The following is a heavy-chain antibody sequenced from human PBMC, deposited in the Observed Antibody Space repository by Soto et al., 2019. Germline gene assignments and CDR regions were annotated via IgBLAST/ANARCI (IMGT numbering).Heavy chain of an antibody. Sequence: PSETLSLTCTVSGGSISSYYRSWIRQPPGKGLEWIGYIYYSGSTNYNPSLKSRVTISVDTSKNQFSLKLSSVTAADTAVYYCARGNAFDPWGQGTLVTVSS. V-gene: IGHV4-59*01. CDR1: GGSISSYY. D-gene: IGHD1-1*01. CDR2: IYYSGST. CDR3: ARGNAFDP. J-gene: IGHJ5*02.